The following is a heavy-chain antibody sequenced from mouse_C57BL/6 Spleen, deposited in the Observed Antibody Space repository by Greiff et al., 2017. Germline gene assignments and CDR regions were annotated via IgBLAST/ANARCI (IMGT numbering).Heavy chain of an antibody. CDR3: AREDYGSSYAMDY. CDR1: GYTFTSYW. V-gene: IGHV1-64*01. CDR2: IHPNSGST. D-gene: IGHD1-1*01. Sequence: QVQLQQPGAELVKPGASVKLSCKASGYTFTSYWMHWVKQRPGQGLEWIGMIHPNSGSTNYNEKFKSKATLTVDKSSSTAYMQLSSLTSEDSAVYDCAREDYGSSYAMDYWGQGTSVTVSS. J-gene: IGHJ4*01.